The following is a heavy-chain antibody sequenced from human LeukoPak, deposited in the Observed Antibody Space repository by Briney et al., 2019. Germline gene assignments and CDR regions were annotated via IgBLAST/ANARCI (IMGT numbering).Heavy chain of an antibody. V-gene: IGHV4-39*07. CDR2: INHSGST. CDR1: GDSISSSSYY. D-gene: IGHD2-21*02. CDR3: ARAVPGRWIRQHGDCCRIDY. Sequence: SETLSLTCTVSGDSISSSSYYWGWIRQPPGKGLEWIGEINHSGSTNYNPSLKSRVTISVDTSKNQFSLKLSSVTAADTAVYYCARAVPGRWIRQHGDCCRIDYWGQGTLVTVSS. J-gene: IGHJ4*02.